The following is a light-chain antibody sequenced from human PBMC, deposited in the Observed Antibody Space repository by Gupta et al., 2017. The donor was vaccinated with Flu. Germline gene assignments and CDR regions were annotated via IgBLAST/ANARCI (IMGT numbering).Light chain of an antibody. CDR3: QSYDSSLTIWV. CDR1: SSNIGAGYD. J-gene: IGLJ3*02. CDR2: GNS. V-gene: IGLV1-40*01. Sequence: QPVRTQPPSVSGAPGQRVTSSCTVSSSNIGAGYDVHWYQQLPGTAPNLLIYGNSNRPSGVPDRFSGSKSGTSASLAITGLQAEDEADYYCQSYDSSLTIWVFGGGTKLTVL.